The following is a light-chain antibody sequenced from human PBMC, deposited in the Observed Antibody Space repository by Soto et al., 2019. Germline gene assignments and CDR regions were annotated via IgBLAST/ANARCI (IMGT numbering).Light chain of an antibody. Sequence: EIVMTQSPATLSVPPGESATLSCRASQSVSSNLAWYQQKPGQAPRLLVYGASTRAIGIPPRFSGSGSGTDFTLTISSLQSEDFAVYYCQQYNNWPYTFGQGTKVDIK. J-gene: IGKJ2*01. CDR1: QSVSSN. CDR3: QQYNNWPYT. CDR2: GAS. V-gene: IGKV3-15*01.